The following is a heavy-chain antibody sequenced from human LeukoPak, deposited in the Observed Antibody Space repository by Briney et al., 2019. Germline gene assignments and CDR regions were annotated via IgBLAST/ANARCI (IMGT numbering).Heavy chain of an antibody. CDR2: ISSSDSTI. V-gene: IGHV3-48*03. CDR3: TTDDGY. J-gene: IGHJ4*02. Sequence: GGSLRLSCAASGFTFSSYEMHWVRQAPGKGLEWVSYISSSDSTIYYADSVKGRFTISRDNAKNSLYLQMNSLKTEDTAVYYCTTDDGYWGQGTLVTVSS. CDR1: GFTFSSYE.